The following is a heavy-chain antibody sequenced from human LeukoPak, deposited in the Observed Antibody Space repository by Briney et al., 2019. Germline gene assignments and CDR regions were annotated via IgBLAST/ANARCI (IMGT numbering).Heavy chain of an antibody. D-gene: IGHD5-18*01. CDR3: ARGQLWQTGWFDP. CDR2: ISSISSYI. Sequence: PGGSLRLSCAAAGFTFSDYSTHWVRQAPRKGLECVSCISSISSYIYYADSVRGRFTISRDNAKNSLYLQMNSLRAEDTAVYYCARGQLWQTGWFDPWGQGTLVTVSS. V-gene: IGHV3-21*01. J-gene: IGHJ5*02. CDR1: GFTFSDYS.